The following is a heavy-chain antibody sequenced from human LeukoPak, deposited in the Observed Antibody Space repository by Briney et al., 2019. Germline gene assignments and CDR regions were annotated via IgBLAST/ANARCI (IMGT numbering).Heavy chain of an antibody. J-gene: IGHJ5*02. CDR3: ARHVAGYCSGGSCSKEGWFDP. CDR2: IYPGDSDT. Sequence: GESLKISCKGSGYSFTSYWIGWVRQMPGKGLEWMGIIYPGDSDTRYSPSFQGQVTISADKSISTAYLQWSSLKASDTAMYYCARHVAGYCSGGSCSKEGWFDPWGQGTLVTVSS. CDR1: GYSFTSYW. V-gene: IGHV5-51*01. D-gene: IGHD2-15*01.